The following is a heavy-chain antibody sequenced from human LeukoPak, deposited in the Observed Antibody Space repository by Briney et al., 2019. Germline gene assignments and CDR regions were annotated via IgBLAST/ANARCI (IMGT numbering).Heavy chain of an antibody. V-gene: IGHV1-69*13. D-gene: IGHD3-3*01. Sequence: ASVKVSCKASGGTFSSYAISWVRQAPGQGLEWMGGIIPIFGTANYAQKFQGRVTITADESTSTAYMELSSLRSEDTAVYYCAAGRFLEWLVRMDVWGQGTTVTVSS. CDR1: GGTFSSYA. CDR3: AAGRFLEWLVRMDV. CDR2: IIPIFGTA. J-gene: IGHJ6*02.